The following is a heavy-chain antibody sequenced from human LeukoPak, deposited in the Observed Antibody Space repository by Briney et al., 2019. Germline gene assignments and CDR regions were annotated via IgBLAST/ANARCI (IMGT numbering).Heavy chain of an antibody. J-gene: IGHJ4*02. CDR2: MNPNSGNT. V-gene: IGHV1-8*01. CDR1: GYTFTSYD. Sequence: ATVKVSCKASGYTFTSYDINWVRQATGQGLEWMGWMNPNSGNTGYAQKFQGRATMTRNTSISTAYMELSSLRSEDTAVYYCARGRGAVAGIHYYFDYWGQGTLVTVSS. D-gene: IGHD6-19*01. CDR3: ARGRGAVAGIHYYFDY.